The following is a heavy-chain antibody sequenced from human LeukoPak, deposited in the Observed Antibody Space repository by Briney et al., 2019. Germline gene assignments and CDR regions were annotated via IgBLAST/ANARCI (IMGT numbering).Heavy chain of an antibody. CDR3: ARDRWFDY. Sequence: GGSLRLSRAASGFTFSSYSMNWVRQAPGKGLEWVSSISSSGSYIYYADSVKGRFTISRDNAKNSLYLQMNSLRAEDTAVYYCARDRWFDYWGQGTLVTVSS. CDR1: GFTFSSYS. CDR2: ISSSGSYI. D-gene: IGHD2-15*01. V-gene: IGHV3-21*01. J-gene: IGHJ4*02.